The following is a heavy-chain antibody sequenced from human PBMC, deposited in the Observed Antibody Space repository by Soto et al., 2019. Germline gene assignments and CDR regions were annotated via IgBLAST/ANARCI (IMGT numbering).Heavy chain of an antibody. J-gene: IGHJ6*01. V-gene: IGHV1-69*12. CDR3: AVVNCISTRCYANGLYDYGMDV. CDR1: GGTFSSYA. D-gene: IGHD2-2*01. CDR2: IIPIFGTA. Sequence: QVQLVQSGAEVKKPGSSVKVSCKASGGTFSSYAISWVRQAPGQGLEWRGGIIPIFGTANYAQKFQGRVPLTADEYTSTAYIELSSLRSEETAVYYCAVVNCISTRCYANGLYDYGMDVWGQGPTVTVAS.